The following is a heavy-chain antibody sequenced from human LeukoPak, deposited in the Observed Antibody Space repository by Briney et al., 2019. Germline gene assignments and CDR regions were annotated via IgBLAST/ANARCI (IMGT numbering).Heavy chain of an antibody. Sequence: WASVKVSCKASGYTFTGYYRHWVRQAPGQGLEWMGWINPNGGDTNYAQKFQGRVTMTSDTSISTAYMEMSRLRFDDTAVYYCTCGGSGYLTLDYWGQGTLVTVSS. CDR3: TCGGSGYLTLDY. CDR1: GYTFTGYY. D-gene: IGHD3-22*01. CDR2: INPNGGDT. J-gene: IGHJ4*02. V-gene: IGHV1-2*02.